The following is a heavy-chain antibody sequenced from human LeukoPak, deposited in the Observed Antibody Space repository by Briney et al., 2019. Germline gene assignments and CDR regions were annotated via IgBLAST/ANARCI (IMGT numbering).Heavy chain of an antibody. CDR3: ARDGRGGGLLWFGELRAYDAFDI. D-gene: IGHD3-10*01. CDR2: INTNTGNP. CDR1: GYTFTSYA. V-gene: IGHV7-4-1*02. J-gene: IGHJ3*02. Sequence: ASVKVSCQASGYTFTSYAMNWVRQTPGQGIEWMGWINTNTGNPTYAQGFTGRFVFSLDTSVSTAYLQISSLKAEDTAVYYCARDGRGGGLLWFGELRAYDAFDIWGQGTMVTVSS.